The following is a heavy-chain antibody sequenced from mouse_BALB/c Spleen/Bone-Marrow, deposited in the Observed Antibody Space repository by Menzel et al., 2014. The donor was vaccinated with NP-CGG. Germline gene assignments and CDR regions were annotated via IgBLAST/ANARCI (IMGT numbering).Heavy chain of an antibody. CDR2: IDPANGNT. D-gene: IGHD2-14*01. V-gene: IGHV14-3*02. Sequence: VQLQQSGAELVKPGASVKLSCTASGFNIKDTYMHWVKQRPEQGLEWIGRIDPANGNTKYDPKFQGKATITADTSSNTAYLQLSSLTSEDTAVYYCASYMYAWYFDVWGAGTTVTVSS. CDR1: GFNIKDTY. J-gene: IGHJ1*01. CDR3: ASYMYAWYFDV.